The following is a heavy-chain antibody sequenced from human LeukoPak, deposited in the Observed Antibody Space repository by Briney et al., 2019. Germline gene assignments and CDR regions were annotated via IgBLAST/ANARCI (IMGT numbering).Heavy chain of an antibody. CDR1: GFTFSDSG. V-gene: IGHV3-30*02. CDR3: AKEGQLAY. Sequence: GGSLRLSCAASGFTFSDSGMHWVRQAPGRGLEWVAFIPYVGSDKYYADSVKGRFTISRDNSKNTLYLQMSSLRTEDTALYYCAKEGQLAYWGQGTLVTVSS. CDR2: IPYVGSDK. J-gene: IGHJ4*02. D-gene: IGHD6-6*01.